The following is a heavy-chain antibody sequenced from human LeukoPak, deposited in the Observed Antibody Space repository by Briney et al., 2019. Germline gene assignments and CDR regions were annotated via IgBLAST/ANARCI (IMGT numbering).Heavy chain of an antibody. CDR1: GYTFTGYY. J-gene: IGHJ4*02. CDR2: INPNSGGT. D-gene: IGHD3-3*01. CDR3: ARIYDFWSGHAFDY. V-gene: IGHV1-2*06. Sequence: ASVKVSCKASGYTFTGYYMHWVRQAPGQGLEWMGRINPNSGGTNYAQKFQGRVTMTRDTSISTAYMELSWLRSDDTAVYYCARIYDFWSGHAFDYWGQGTLVTVSS.